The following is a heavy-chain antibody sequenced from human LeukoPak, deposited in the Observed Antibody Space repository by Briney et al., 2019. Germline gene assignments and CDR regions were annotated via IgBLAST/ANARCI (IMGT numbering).Heavy chain of an antibody. Sequence: SVKVSCKASGGTFSSYAISWVRQAPGQGLEWMGGIIPIFGTANYAQKFQGRVTITADESTSTAYMELSSLRSADTAVYYCARESAGYCSSTSCYRDAFDIWGQGTMVTVSS. CDR1: GGTFSSYA. V-gene: IGHV1-69*13. D-gene: IGHD2-2*03. CDR3: ARESAGYCSSTSCYRDAFDI. J-gene: IGHJ3*02. CDR2: IIPIFGTA.